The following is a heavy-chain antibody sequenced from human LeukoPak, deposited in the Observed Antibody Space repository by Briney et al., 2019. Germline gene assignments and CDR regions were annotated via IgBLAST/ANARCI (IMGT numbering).Heavy chain of an antibody. V-gene: IGHV3-7*05. CDR1: GFTFSTYE. J-gene: IGHJ4*02. CDR3: ARDYVWGSDRYTDY. CDR2: IRQDGSEK. Sequence: GGSLRLSCAASGFTFSTYEMTWVRQAPGRGLEWVANIRQDGSEKYYVDSVKGRFTISRDNAKNSLYLQMNSLRAEDTAVYYCARDYVWGSDRYTDYWGQGTLVTVSS. D-gene: IGHD3-16*02.